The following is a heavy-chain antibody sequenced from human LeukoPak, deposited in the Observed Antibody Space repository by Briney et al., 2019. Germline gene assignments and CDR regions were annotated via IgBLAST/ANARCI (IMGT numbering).Heavy chain of an antibody. CDR1: GXTFTNYW. CDR2: IDPSDSYT. D-gene: IGHD2-15*01. Sequence: GESLKISCKGSGXTFTNYWINWVRQLPGKGLERMARIDPSDSYTNYSPSFQGHVTISVDKSINTAYLQWSSLKASDTAMYYCARETLYCSGGSCYRALDPWGQGTLVTVSS. CDR3: ARETLYCSGGSCYRALDP. J-gene: IGHJ5*02. V-gene: IGHV5-10-1*01.